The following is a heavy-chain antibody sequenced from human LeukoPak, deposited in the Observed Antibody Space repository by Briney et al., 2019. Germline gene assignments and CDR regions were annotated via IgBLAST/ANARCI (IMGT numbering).Heavy chain of an antibody. CDR2: TRNKATSYTT. V-gene: IGHV3-72*01. Sequence: GGSLRLSCAASGFTFSDHYMDWVRQAPGKGLEWVGRTRNKATSYTTEYAASVKGRFTISRDDSKNSLYLQMNSLKTEDTAVYYCAMPLRYCSGGSCYSPLGYWGQGTLVTVSS. CDR3: AMPLRYCSGGSCYSPLGY. D-gene: IGHD2-15*01. J-gene: IGHJ4*02. CDR1: GFTFSDHY.